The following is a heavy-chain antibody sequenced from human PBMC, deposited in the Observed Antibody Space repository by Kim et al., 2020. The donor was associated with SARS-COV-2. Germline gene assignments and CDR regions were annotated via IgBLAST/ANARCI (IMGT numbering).Heavy chain of an antibody. D-gene: IGHD3-10*01. CDR2: IKQDGSDK. V-gene: IGHV3-7*01. CDR1: GFTFSSYW. Sequence: GGSLRLSCAASGFTFSSYWMSWVRQAPGKGLEWVANIKQDGSDKYYVDSVKGRFTISRDNTKNSLYLQMNSLRAEDTAVYYCARDSFGLTRGGYYGMDVWGQGTTVTVSS. J-gene: IGHJ6*02. CDR3: ARDSFGLTRGGYYGMDV.